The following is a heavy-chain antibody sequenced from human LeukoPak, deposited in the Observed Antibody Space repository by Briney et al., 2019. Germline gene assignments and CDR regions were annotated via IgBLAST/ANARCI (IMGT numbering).Heavy chain of an antibody. CDR1: GYTFTGYY. Sequence: ASVKVSCKASGYTFTGYYMHWVRQALGQGLEWMGWINPNSGGTNYAPKFQGRVTMTRDTSISTAYMELSRLTSDDTAVYYCATLAAVAGPFWGQGTLVTVSS. V-gene: IGHV1-2*02. CDR2: INPNSGGT. CDR3: ATLAAVAGPF. D-gene: IGHD6-19*01. J-gene: IGHJ4*02.